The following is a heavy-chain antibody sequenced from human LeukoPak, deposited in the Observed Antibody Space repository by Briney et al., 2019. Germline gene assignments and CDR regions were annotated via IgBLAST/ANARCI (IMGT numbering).Heavy chain of an antibody. CDR1: GFTFAAYS. CDR3: AKAHPWLVDY. J-gene: IGHJ4*02. Sequence: GGSLRLSCAASGFTFAAYSMHWVRQAPGKGLEWVAIISSAGTIIKYADSVNGRFSISRDNSTNTLYLQMARLRVADTAVYYCAKAHPWLVDYWGQGSLVTVSS. V-gene: IGHV3-30-3*01. CDR2: ISSAGTII. D-gene: IGHD6-19*01.